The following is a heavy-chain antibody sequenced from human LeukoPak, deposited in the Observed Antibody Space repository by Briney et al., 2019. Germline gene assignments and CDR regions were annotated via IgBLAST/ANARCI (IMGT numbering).Heavy chain of an antibody. CDR2: IYSGGYT. V-gene: IGHV3-53*01. J-gene: IGHJ6*03. CDR3: ARGDPKLYYMDV. CDR1: GFVFSDYG. Sequence: GGSLRLSCAASGFVFSDYGMHWVRQAPGKGLEWVSVIYSGGYTYYADSVKGRFTISRDNSKNTLYFQMNSLRAEDTAVYYCARGDPKLYYMDVWGKGATVTVSS.